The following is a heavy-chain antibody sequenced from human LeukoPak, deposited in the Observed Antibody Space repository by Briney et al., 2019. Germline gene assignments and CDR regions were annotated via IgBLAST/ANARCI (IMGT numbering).Heavy chain of an antibody. CDR1: GYTFTSYA. CDR2: INTNTGNP. D-gene: IGHD3-10*01. Sequence: ASVKVSCKASGYTFTSYAINWVRQAPGQGLEWMGWINTNTGNPTYAQGFTGRFVFSLDTSVSTAYLQISSLKAEDTAVYYCASLGESITSYYRMDVWGQGTTVTVSS. V-gene: IGHV7-4-1*02. J-gene: IGHJ6*02. CDR3: ASLGESITSYYRMDV.